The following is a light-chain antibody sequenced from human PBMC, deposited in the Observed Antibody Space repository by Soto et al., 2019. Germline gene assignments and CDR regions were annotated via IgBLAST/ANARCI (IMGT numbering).Light chain of an antibody. J-gene: IGLJ1*01. CDR2: EVS. CDR3: CSYAGSSTFPYV. CDR1: SSDVGSYNL. Sequence: QFALTQPASVSGSPGQSITISCTGTSSDVGSYNLVSWYQHHPGKAPKLMIYEVSKRPSGVSNRFSGSKSGNTASLTISGLQAEDEADYYCCSYAGSSTFPYVFGTGTKLTVL. V-gene: IGLV2-23*02.